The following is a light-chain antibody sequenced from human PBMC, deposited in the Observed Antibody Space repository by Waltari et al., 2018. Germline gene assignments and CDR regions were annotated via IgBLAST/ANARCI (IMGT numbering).Light chain of an antibody. CDR2: DVS. Sequence: QSDLTQPRSVSGFPEQSVTISCTGSSGDVGGSTSVSWYQQIPGKAPRLISYDVSNRPSGVPDRFSGSMSDNTASLTVSGLQAEDEADYFCCSYAANKVVFGGGTRLTVL. CDR3: CSYAANKVV. V-gene: IGLV2-11*01. CDR1: SGDVGGSTS. J-gene: IGLJ2*01.